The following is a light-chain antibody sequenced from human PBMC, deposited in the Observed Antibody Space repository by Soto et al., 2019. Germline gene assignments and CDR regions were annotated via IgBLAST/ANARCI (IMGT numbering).Light chain of an antibody. CDR1: SSNIGNNY. CDR2: DND. CDR3: GTWDSSLSAGV. J-gene: IGLJ3*02. V-gene: IGLV1-51*01. Sequence: QSALTQPPSVSAAPGQKVTISCSGSSSNIGNNYVSWYQQLPGTAPKLLISDNDNRPSGIPDRFSGSKSGTSATLGITGLQTGDEADYYCGTWDSSLSAGVFGGGTKLTVL.